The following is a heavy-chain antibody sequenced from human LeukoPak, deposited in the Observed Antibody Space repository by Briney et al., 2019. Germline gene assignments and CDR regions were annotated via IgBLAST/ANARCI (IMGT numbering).Heavy chain of an antibody. CDR1: GFSFSSYY. V-gene: IGHV3-7*04. D-gene: IGHD1-26*01. CDR2: INPDGNER. Sequence: GGSLRLSCAASGFSFSSYYMSWVRQAPGKGLEWVALINPDGNERYYVDSVKGRFTISRDNAKNSLYLQMNSLRAEDTAVYYCARGSGSYESWGQGTLVTVSS. J-gene: IGHJ4*02. CDR3: ARGSGSYES.